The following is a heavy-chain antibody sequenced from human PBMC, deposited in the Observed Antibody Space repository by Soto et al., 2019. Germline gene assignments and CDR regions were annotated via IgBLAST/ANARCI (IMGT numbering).Heavy chain of an antibody. D-gene: IGHD2-15*01. Sequence: QVQLVKSGAEVKKPGSSVKVSCKASGGTFSSYTISWVRQAPGQGLEWMGRIIPILGIANYAQKFQGRVTITADKSTSTAYMELSSLRSEDTAVYYCARDKGYCSGGSCYHDYWGQGTLVTVSS. V-gene: IGHV1-69*08. CDR3: ARDKGYCSGGSCYHDY. J-gene: IGHJ4*02. CDR1: GGTFSSYT. CDR2: IIPILGIA.